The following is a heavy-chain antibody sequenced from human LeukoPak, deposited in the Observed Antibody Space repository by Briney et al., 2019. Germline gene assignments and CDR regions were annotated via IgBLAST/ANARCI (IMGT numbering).Heavy chain of an antibody. J-gene: IGHJ3*02. CDR2: INSDGSST. D-gene: IGHD2-2*01. CDR3: ASSPVEVDFFDI. Sequence: GGSLRLSCAASGLTLSSYWMYWVRHAPGKGLVWVSRINSDGSSTIYADSVKGRCSISRDNAKNKLYLQMNSLRAEDTTVYYCASSPVEVDFFDIWGQGTMVTVSS. CDR1: GLTLSSYW. V-gene: IGHV3-74*01.